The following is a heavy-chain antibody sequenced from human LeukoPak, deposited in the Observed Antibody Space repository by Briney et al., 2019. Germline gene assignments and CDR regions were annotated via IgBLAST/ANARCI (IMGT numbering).Heavy chain of an antibody. V-gene: IGHV1-3*01. CDR1: GYTFTSYA. Sequence: ASVKVSCKASGYTFTSYAMHWVRQAPGQRLEWMGWINAGNGNTKYSQEFQGRVTITRDTSTSTAYMELSRLRSDDTAVYYCARGNCGGDCYSNDAFDIWGQGTMVTVSS. D-gene: IGHD2-21*02. CDR3: ARGNCGGDCYSNDAFDI. J-gene: IGHJ3*02. CDR2: INAGNGNT.